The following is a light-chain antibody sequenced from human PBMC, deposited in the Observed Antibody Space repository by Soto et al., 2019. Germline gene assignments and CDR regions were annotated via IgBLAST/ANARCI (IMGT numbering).Light chain of an antibody. CDR2: EGT. J-gene: IGLJ1*01. CDR3: CSYVGSSTYV. Sequence: QSALTQPASASGSPGQSITISCTGTSSDVGTYNLVSWYQQHPGKAPKLMVYEGTKRPSGVSNRFSGSKSGNTASLTISGLQAEDEADYYCCSYVGSSTYVFGTGTKVTVL. V-gene: IGLV2-23*01. CDR1: SSDVGTYNL.